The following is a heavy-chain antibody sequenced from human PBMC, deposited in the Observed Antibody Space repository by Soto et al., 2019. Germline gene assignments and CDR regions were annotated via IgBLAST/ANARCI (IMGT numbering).Heavy chain of an antibody. CDR2: ISGSSTNT. J-gene: IGHJ5*02. CDR1: GFTFSSYA. D-gene: IGHD2-8*01. Sequence: PGGALRLSCAASGFTFSSYAMSLIRQAPGKGLERVSFISGSSTNTKYADSVKRRLTITRDNAKNSRHLQMNSLIAEETVVYDCGRNSARTVMVPDTRDKNDWFDPWGQGTLVTVSA. V-gene: IGHV3-11*06. CDR3: GRNSARTVMVPDTRDKNDWFDP.